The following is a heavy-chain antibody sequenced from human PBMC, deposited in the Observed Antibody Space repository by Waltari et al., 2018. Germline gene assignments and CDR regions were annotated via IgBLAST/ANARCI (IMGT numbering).Heavy chain of an antibody. CDR1: EGSFSAFF. V-gene: IGHV4-34*01. CDR2: ITHGVKT. J-gene: IGHJ4*02. D-gene: IGHD2-15*01. CDR3: VRSHCIGDSCFRYFDS. Sequence: VRLDQWGTELVEPWETLSLTCAVYEGSFSAFFWSWVRQAPGKGLEWIGEITHGVKTDYKPSLKRRCFMSVDPSKNQFSLMLSSVTAADTAVYYCVRSHCIGDSCFRYFDSWGQGTLVTVSS.